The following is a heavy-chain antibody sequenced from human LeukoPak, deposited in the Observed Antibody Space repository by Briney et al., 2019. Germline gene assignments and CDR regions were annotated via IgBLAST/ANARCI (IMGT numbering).Heavy chain of an antibody. CDR3: ARGLYFVYDFWSGYSNWFDP. D-gene: IGHD3-3*01. Sequence: ASVKVSCKASGYTFTSYDINWVRQATGQGLEWMGWMNPNSGSTGYAQKFQGRVTITRNTSISTAYMELSSLRSEDTAVYYCARGLYFVYDFWSGYSNWFDPWGQGTLVTVSS. CDR1: GYTFTSYD. CDR2: MNPNSGST. J-gene: IGHJ5*02. V-gene: IGHV1-8*03.